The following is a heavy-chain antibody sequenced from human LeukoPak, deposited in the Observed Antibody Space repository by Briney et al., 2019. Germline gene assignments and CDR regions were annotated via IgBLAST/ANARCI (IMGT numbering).Heavy chain of an antibody. V-gene: IGHV3-23*01. CDR1: GFTFSSYA. D-gene: IGHD6-19*01. CDR2: ISGSGGST. CDR3: AKGPQGIAVAGPPD. Sequence: PGGCLRLSFAASGFTFSSYAMSWVRQAPGKGLEWVSAISGSGGSTYYADSVKGRFTISRDNSKNTLYLQMNSLRAEDTAVYYCAKGPQGIAVAGPPDWGQGTLVTVSS. J-gene: IGHJ4*02.